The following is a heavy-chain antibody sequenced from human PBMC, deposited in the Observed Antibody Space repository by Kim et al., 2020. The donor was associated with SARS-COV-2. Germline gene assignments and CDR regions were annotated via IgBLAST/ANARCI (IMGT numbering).Heavy chain of an antibody. V-gene: IGHV1-24*01. D-gene: IGHD6-13*01. Sequence: KFQGRLTMTEDTSTDTAYMELSSLRSEDTAVYFCATDWGGCSSWKAGFDYWGQGTLVTVSS. J-gene: IGHJ4*02. CDR3: ATDWGGCSSWKAGFDY.